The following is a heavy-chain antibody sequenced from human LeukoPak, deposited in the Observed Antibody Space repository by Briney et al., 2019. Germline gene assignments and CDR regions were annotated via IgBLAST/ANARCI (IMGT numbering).Heavy chain of an antibody. CDR1: GFTFSDYY. Sequence: PGGSLRLSCAASGFTFSDYYMSWIRQAPGKGLEWVPYISSSGSTIYYADSVKGRFTISRDNAKNSLYLQMNSLRAEDTAVYYCARCDYPYNWFDPWGQGTLVTVSS. J-gene: IGHJ5*02. V-gene: IGHV3-11*01. D-gene: IGHD4-17*01. CDR2: ISSSGSTI. CDR3: ARCDYPYNWFDP.